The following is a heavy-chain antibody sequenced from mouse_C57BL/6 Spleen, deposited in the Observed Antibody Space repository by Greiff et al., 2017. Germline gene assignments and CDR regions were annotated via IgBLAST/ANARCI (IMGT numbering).Heavy chain of an antibody. J-gene: IGHJ2*01. Sequence: LVESGPGLVKPSQSLSLTCSVTGYSITSGYYWNWIRQFPGNKLEWMGYISYDGSNNYNPSLKNRISITRDTSKNQFFLKLNSVTTEDTATYYCARGYSNFYYFDYWGQGTTLTVSS. CDR1: GYSITSGYY. D-gene: IGHD2-5*01. V-gene: IGHV3-6*01. CDR2: ISYDGSN. CDR3: ARGYSNFYYFDY.